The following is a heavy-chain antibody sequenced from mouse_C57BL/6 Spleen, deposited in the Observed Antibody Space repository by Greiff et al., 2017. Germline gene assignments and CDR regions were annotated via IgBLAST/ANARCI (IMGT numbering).Heavy chain of an antibody. V-gene: IGHV14-4*01. CDR1: GFNIKDDY. CDR2: MDPENGDT. Sequence: EVQLQESGAELVRPGASVKLSCTASGFNIKDDYMIWVKQRPEQGLEWIGWMDPENGDTVYASKFQGKATITADTSSNTAYLQLSSLTSEDTAVYYYTTLGSSYAYYYAMDYWGQGTSVTVAS. J-gene: IGHJ4*01. D-gene: IGHD1-1*01. CDR3: TTLGSSYAYYYAMDY.